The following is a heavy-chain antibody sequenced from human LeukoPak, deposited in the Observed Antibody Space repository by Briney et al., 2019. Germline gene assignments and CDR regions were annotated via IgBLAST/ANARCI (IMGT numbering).Heavy chain of an antibody. CDR2: IIPIFGTA. J-gene: IGHJ4*02. CDR3: AREGRWLQPPGLDY. Sequence: ASVKVSCKASGGTFSSYAISWVRQAPGQGLEWMGRIIPIFGTANYAQQFQGRVTITTDESTSTAYMELSSLRSEDTAVHYCAREGRWLQPPGLDYWGQGTLVTVSS. V-gene: IGHV1-69*05. CDR1: GGTFSSYA. D-gene: IGHD5-24*01.